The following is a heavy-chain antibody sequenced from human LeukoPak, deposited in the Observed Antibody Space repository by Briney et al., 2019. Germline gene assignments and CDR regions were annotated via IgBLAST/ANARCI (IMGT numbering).Heavy chain of an antibody. Sequence: GGSLRLSCAASGFTFSSYGMHWVRQATGKGLEWVAVIWYDGSNKYYADSVKGRFTISRDNSKNTLYLQMNSLRAEDTAVYYCARGMHYYDSSGPLGGDAFDIWGQGTMVTVSS. CDR3: ARGMHYYDSSGPLGGDAFDI. CDR2: IWYDGSNK. CDR1: GFTFSSYG. D-gene: IGHD3-22*01. J-gene: IGHJ3*02. V-gene: IGHV3-33*01.